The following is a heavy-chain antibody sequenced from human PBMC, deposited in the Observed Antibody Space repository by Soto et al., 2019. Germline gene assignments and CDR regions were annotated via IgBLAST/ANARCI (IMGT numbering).Heavy chain of an antibody. CDR2: ISGSGGST. D-gene: IGHD2-2*01. Sequence: GGSLRLSCAASGFTFSSYAMSWVRQAPGKGLEWVSAISGSGGSTYYADSVKGRFTISRDNSKNTLYLQMNSLRAEDTAVYYCAKGVAAYCSSTSCYAGYYYYYGMDVWGQGTTVTVSS. CDR1: GFTFSSYA. J-gene: IGHJ6*02. CDR3: AKGVAAYCSSTSCYAGYYYYYGMDV. V-gene: IGHV3-23*01.